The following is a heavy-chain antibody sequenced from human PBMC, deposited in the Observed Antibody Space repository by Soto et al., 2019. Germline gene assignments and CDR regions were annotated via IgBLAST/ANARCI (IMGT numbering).Heavy chain of an antibody. V-gene: IGHV4-59*08. CDR3: VRQGIGTQHGLVDV. CDR1: SGPSSTHN. Sequence: QVQLQQSGPGLVKPSETLSLTCSVSSGPSSTHNWGWIRQPPGRVLEWIGYVYSTGGTSYNPSLKSRVPTSADTSTNHFSLTLSSVTAADTALYYCVRQGIGTQHGLVDVWGQGTTVTVSS. D-gene: IGHD3-10*01. J-gene: IGHJ6*02. CDR2: VYSTGGT.